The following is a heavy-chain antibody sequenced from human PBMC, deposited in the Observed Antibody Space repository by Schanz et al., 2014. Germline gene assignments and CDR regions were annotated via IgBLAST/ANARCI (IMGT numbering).Heavy chain of an antibody. CDR3: ARGGARRFPVVPDAIQGLRGHYYYYYLDV. D-gene: IGHD2-2*02. CDR2: IYTSGST. Sequence: QVQLQESGPGLVKPSQTLSLTCIVSGGSISSGTYYWSWLRQPAGKGLEWIGRIYTSGSTNYNPSLKSRAPIPLDPYKNQCSRKLSSVPAADTAVYYCARGGARRFPVVPDAIQGLRGHYYYYYLDVWGKGTTVTASS. J-gene: IGHJ6*03. V-gene: IGHV4-61*02. CDR1: GGSISSGTYY.